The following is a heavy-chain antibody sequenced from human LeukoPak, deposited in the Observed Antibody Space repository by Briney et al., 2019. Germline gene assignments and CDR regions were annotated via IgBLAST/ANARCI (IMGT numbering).Heavy chain of an antibody. Sequence: ASVTVSFTASGYTFTIYNINWVRQAPGQGLEWMGWMNPNSGNTGYAQKFQGRVTMTRNTSISTAYMELSSLRSEDTGVYYCARVPNYDFWSGYYAYYYYGMDVWGQGTTVTVSS. V-gene: IGHV1-8*01. CDR2: MNPNSGNT. CDR3: ARVPNYDFWSGYYAYYYYGMDV. CDR1: GYTFTIYN. J-gene: IGHJ6*02. D-gene: IGHD3-3*01.